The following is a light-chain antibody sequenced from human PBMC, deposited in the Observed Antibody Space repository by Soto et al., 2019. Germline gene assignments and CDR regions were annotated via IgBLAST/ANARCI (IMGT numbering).Light chain of an antibody. V-gene: IGKV3-15*01. CDR2: GAS. J-gene: IGKJ1*01. CDR3: QQYNNWPQT. Sequence: EIVMTQSPATLSVSPGERATLSCRASQSVSSNLAWYQQKPGQAPRLLIYGASTRATGIPARFSGSGSGTDFTLTIITLHSEDFAVYYCQQYNNWPQTFGQGTKVEIK. CDR1: QSVSSN.